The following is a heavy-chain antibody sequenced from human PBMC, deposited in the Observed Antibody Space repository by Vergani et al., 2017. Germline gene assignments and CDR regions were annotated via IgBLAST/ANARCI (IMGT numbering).Heavy chain of an antibody. Sequence: QVTLKESGPVLVKPTETLTLTCTVSGFSLSNARMGVSWIRQPPGKALEWLALIYWADDKRYSPSLKSRLTITKDTSNNPVVLTMTIMDPVDTATYYCAHPYGSGSYFGYWGQGTLVTVSS. D-gene: IGHD3-10*01. V-gene: IGHV2-5*08. CDR1: GFSLSNARMG. J-gene: IGHJ4*02. CDR2: IYWADDK. CDR3: AHPYGSGSYFGY.